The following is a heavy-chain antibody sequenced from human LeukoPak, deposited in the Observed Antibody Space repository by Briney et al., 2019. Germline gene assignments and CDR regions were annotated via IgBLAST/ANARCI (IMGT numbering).Heavy chain of an antibody. V-gene: IGHV1-18*01. CDR3: ARGGLVLDY. CDR1: GYTITSYG. J-gene: IGHJ4*02. CDR2: ISAYNGNT. Sequence: ASVKVSCKASGYTITSYGISWVRQAPGQGLEWMGWISAYNGNTNYAQKFQGRVTITADESTSTAYMELSSLRSEDTAVYYCARGGLVLDYWGQGTLVTVSS. D-gene: IGHD6-19*01.